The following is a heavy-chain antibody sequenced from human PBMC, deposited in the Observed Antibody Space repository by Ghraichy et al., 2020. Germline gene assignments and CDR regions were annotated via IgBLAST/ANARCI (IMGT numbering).Heavy chain of an antibody. CDR2: IKQDGSEK. CDR3: ARDHLGYDYVWGSYQGAHQDY. D-gene: IGHD3-16*02. J-gene: IGHJ4*02. Sequence: GGSLRLSCAASGFTFSSYWMSWVRQAPGKGLEWVANIKQDGSEKYYVDSVKGRFTISRDNAKNSLYLQMNSLRAEDTAVYYCARDHLGYDYVWGSYQGAHQDYWGQGTLVTVSS. V-gene: IGHV3-7*01. CDR1: GFTFSSYW.